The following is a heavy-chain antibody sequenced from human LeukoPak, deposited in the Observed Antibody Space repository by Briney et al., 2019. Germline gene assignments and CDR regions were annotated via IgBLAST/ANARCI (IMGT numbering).Heavy chain of an antibody. D-gene: IGHD3-22*01. CDR2: IYSGGST. CDR1: GFTFSSYA. CDR3: ARDGADYYDSSGYYCFDY. V-gene: IGHV3-66*01. J-gene: IGHJ4*02. Sequence: GGSLRLSCAASGFTFSSYAMSWVRQAPGKGLEWVSVIYSGGSTYYADSVKGRFTISRDNSKNTLYLQMNSLRAEDTAVYYCARDGADYYDSSGYYCFDYWGQGTLVTVSS.